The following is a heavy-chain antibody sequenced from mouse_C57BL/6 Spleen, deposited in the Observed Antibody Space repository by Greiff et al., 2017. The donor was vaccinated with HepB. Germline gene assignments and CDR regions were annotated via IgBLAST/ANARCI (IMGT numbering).Heavy chain of an antibody. Sequence: QVHVKQSGAELVKPGASVKLSCKASGYTFTEYTIHWVKQRSGQGLEWIGWFYPGSGSIKYNEKFKDKATLTADKSSSTVYMELSRLTSEDSAVYFCARHESPFTVVPLRAMEYWGQGTSVTVAS. D-gene: IGHD1-1*01. J-gene: IGHJ4*01. CDR3: ARHESPFTVVPLRAMEY. CDR2: FYPGSGSI. CDR1: GYTFTEYT. V-gene: IGHV1-62-2*01.